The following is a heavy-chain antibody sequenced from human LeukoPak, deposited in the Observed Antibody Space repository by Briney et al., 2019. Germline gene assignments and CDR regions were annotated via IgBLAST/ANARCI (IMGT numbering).Heavy chain of an antibody. CDR3: ARVFNDFWSGYYYDY. Sequence: GSSVKVSCKASGGTFSSYAISWVRQAPGQGLEWMGRISPILGIANYAQKFQGRVTITADKSTSTAYMELSSLRSEDTAVYYCARVFNDFWSGYYYDYWGQGTLVTVSS. CDR2: ISPILGIA. D-gene: IGHD3-3*01. J-gene: IGHJ4*02. CDR1: GGTFSSYA. V-gene: IGHV1-69*04.